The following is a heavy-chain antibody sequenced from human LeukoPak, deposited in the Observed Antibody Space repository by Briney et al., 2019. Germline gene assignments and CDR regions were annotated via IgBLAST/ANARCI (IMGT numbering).Heavy chain of an antibody. V-gene: IGHV4-61*02. D-gene: IGHD3-10*01. CDR2: IYTSGST. CDR3: ASTGYYGVAEYFQH. Sequence: ASQTLSLTCTVSGGSISSGSYYWSWIRQPAGKGLEWIGRIYTSGSTNYNPSLKSRVTISVDTSKNQFSLKLSSVTAADTAVYYCASTGYYGVAEYFQHWGQGTLSPSPQ. J-gene: IGHJ1*01. CDR1: GGSISSGSYY.